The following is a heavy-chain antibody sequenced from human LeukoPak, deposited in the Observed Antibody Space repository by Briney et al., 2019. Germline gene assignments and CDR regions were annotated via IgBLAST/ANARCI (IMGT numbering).Heavy chain of an antibody. CDR2: IYTSGST. J-gene: IGHJ6*03. D-gene: IGHD4-11*01. Sequence: PSETLSLTCTVSGGSISSGSYYWSWIRQPAGKGLEWIGRIYTSGSTNYNPSLKSRVTISVDTSKNQFSLKLSSVTAADTAVYYCARASYSNPGLYYYYYMDVWGKGTTVTVSS. CDR3: ARASYSNPGLYYYYYMDV. V-gene: IGHV4-61*02. CDR1: GGSISSGSYY.